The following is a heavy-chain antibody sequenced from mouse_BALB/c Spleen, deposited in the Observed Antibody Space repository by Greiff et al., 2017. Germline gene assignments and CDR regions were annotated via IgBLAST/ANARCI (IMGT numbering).Heavy chain of an antibody. CDR3: ARKNDRAWFAY. D-gene: IGHD3-2*01. Sequence: EVQLQESGPGLVKPSQSLSLTCTVTGYSITSDYAWNWIRQFPGNKLEWMGYISYSGSTSYNPSLKSRISITRDTSKNQFFLQLNSVTTEDTATYYCARKNDRAWFAYWGQGTLVTVSA. CDR1: GYSITSDYA. CDR2: ISYSGST. V-gene: IGHV3-2*02. J-gene: IGHJ3*01.